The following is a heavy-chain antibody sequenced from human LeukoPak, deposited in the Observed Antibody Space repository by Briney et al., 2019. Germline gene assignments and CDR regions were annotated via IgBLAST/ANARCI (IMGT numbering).Heavy chain of an antibody. CDR2: IKSKTDGGTT. J-gene: IGHJ4*02. D-gene: IGHD1-26*01. CDR3: TTLLLTRSGSYPDY. Sequence: GGSLRLSCAASGFTFSHAWMSWVRQAPGKGLEWIGRIKSKTDGGTTDYTAPVKGRFTISRDDSKNTLYLQMNSLKTEDTAVYYCTTLLLTRSGSYPDYWGQGTLVTVSS. CDR1: GFTFSHAW. V-gene: IGHV3-15*01.